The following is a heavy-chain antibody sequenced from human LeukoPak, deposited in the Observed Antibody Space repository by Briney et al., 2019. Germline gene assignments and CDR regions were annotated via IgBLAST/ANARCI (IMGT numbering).Heavy chain of an antibody. CDR1: GGSFSGYY. V-gene: IGHV4-34*01. Sequence: RASETLSLTCAVYGGSFSGYYWSWFRQPPGKGLEWIGEINHSGSTNYNPSLKSRVTISVDTSKNQFSLKRISCAAAGPAVFYCARGGYSSGWFAGGVNWFDPWGQGTLVTVSS. J-gene: IGHJ5*02. CDR3: ARGGYSSGWFAGGVNWFDP. CDR2: INHSGST. D-gene: IGHD6-19*01.